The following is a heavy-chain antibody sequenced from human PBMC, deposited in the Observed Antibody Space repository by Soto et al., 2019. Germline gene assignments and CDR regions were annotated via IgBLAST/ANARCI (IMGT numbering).Heavy chain of an antibody. D-gene: IGHD4-17*01. V-gene: IGHV4-31*03. CDR2: IFYSGST. CDR1: GGSISSGNYY. CDR3: ARDRDGDYDNWFDP. J-gene: IGHJ5*02. Sequence: QVQLQESGPGLVKPSQTLSLTCTVSGGSISSGNYYWSWIRQHPGKGLEWIGYIFYSGSTYYSPSLKSRVTMSVDTSKNQFSLKLRSVTAADTAMYYCARDRDGDYDNWFDPWGQGTLVTVSS.